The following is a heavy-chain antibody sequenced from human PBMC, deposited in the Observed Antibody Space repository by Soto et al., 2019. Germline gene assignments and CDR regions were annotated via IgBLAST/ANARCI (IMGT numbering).Heavy chain of an antibody. J-gene: IGHJ4*02. CDR3: ARYDFWSAYYIN. CDR1: GFTVSSNY. Sequence: EVQLVETGGGLIQPGGSLRLSCAASGFTVSSNYMSWVRQAPGKGLEWVSVIYSGGSTYYADSVNGRFTISRDNSKNTLYLQMTSLRAEDTAVYYCARYDFWSAYYINWGQGTLVTVSS. V-gene: IGHV3-53*02. D-gene: IGHD3-3*01. CDR2: IYSGGST.